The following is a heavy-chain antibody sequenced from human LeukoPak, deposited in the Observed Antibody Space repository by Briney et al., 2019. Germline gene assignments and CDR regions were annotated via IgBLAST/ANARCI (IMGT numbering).Heavy chain of an antibody. CDR3: ARDGAVGYSSGWYISWFDP. Sequence: SETLSLTCAVYGGSFSGYYWSWIRQPPGKGLEWIGSIYYSGSTYYNPSLKSRVTISVDTSKNQFSLKLSSVTAADTAVYYCARDGAVGYSSGWYISWFDPWGQGTLVTVFS. CDR2: IYYSGST. D-gene: IGHD6-19*01. CDR1: GGSFSGYY. V-gene: IGHV4-34*01. J-gene: IGHJ5*02.